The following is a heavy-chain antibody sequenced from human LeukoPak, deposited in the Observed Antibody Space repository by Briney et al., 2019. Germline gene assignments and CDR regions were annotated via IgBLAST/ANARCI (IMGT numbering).Heavy chain of an antibody. CDR2: IKQDGSEK. V-gene: IGHV3-7*01. CDR3: ARHRSGGSQDDAFDI. J-gene: IGHJ3*02. Sequence: GGSLRLSCAASGFTFSSYWMSWVRQAPGKGLEWVANIKQDGSEKYYVDSVKGRFTISRQNAKKSLFLQMNSLRAEDTAVYYCARHRSGGSQDDAFDIWGQGTLVTVSS. CDR1: GFTFSSYW. D-gene: IGHD2-15*01.